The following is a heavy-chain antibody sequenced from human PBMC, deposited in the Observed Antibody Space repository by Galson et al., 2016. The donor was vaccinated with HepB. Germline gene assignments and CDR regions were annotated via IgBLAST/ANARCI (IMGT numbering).Heavy chain of an antibody. CDR1: GYTFTGHY. V-gene: IGHV1-2*02. CDR3: ARGITATTGFDY. J-gene: IGHJ4*02. CDR2: INPNSGGT. D-gene: IGHD1-20*01. Sequence: SVKVSCKASGYTFTGHYMHWVRQAPGQGLEWMGWINPNSGGTKYAQKFQGRVTMTRDTSISTAYMELRRLRSDDTAVYYCARGITATTGFDYWGQGTLVTVSS.